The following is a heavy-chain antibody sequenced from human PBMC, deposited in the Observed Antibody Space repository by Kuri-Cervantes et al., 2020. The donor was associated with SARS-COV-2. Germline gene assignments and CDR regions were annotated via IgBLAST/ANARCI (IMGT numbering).Heavy chain of an antibody. D-gene: IGHD1-26*01. CDR1: GFTFSSYG. J-gene: IGHJ1*01. CDR3: AKEMGATKYFQH. Sequence: GESLKISCADSGFTFSSYGMHWVRQAPGKGLEWVAVISYDGSNKYYADSVKGRFTISRDNSKNTLYLQMNSLRAEDTAVYYCAKEMGATKYFQHWGPGTLVTVSS. V-gene: IGHV3-30*18. CDR2: ISYDGSNK.